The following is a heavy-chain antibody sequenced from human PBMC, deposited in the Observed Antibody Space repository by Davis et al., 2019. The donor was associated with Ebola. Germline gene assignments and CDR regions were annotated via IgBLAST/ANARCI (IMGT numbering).Heavy chain of an antibody. V-gene: IGHV6-1*01. D-gene: IGHD3-22*01. CDR2: TFYRSKWFT. Sequence: SQTLSLTCAILGDGVSSNFAAWSWIRQSPSRGLEWLGRTFYRSKWFTDYAVSVKGRLTIVPDPSKNHFYLHLNSMTPEDTAVYYCARELGYYDNNGRPRFGYYFDSLGQGNPVNVS. CDR1: GDGVSSNFAA. CDR3: ARELGYYDNNGRPRFGYYFDS. J-gene: IGHJ4*02.